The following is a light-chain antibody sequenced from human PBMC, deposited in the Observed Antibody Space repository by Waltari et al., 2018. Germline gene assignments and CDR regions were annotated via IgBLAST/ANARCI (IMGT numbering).Light chain of an antibody. CDR3: QAGGHGTWV. V-gene: IGLV4-69*01. CDR2: VNSDGSH. Sequence: QLVLTQSPSASASLGAPVNLTCTLSSGHSSNVIAWLQQQQEKGPRYLMKVNSDGSHNKGDEVPYRFSGSSSGAERDITSPRLQAEDEADYHCQAGGHGTWVFGGGTKLTVL. CDR1: SGHSSNV. J-gene: IGLJ3*02.